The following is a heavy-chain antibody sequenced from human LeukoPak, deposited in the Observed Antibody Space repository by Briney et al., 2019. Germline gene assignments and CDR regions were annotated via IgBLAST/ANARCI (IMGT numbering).Heavy chain of an antibody. D-gene: IGHD3-16*02. CDR1: GGTFSSYA. J-gene: IGHJ5*02. Sequence: ASVKVSCKASGGTFSSYAISWVRQAPGQGLEWTGGIIPIFGTANYAQKFQGRVTITADKSTSTAYMELSSLRSEDTAVYYCARAHDYVWGSYRYNWFDPWGQGTLVTVSS. CDR3: ARAHDYVWGSYRYNWFDP. V-gene: IGHV1-69*06. CDR2: IIPIFGTA.